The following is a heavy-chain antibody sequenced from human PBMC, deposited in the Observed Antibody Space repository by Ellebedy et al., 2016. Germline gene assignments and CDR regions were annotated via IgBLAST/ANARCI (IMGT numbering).Heavy chain of an antibody. CDR3: ARHFGSLDAPDY. D-gene: IGHD3-3*01. CDR2: IDPRDSET. Sequence: GGSLRLSXRGSGYRFTTYWITWVRQMPGKGLEWVGTIDPRDSETRYGPSFQGHVTISSGKSINTAYLQWSSLKASDTAMYFCARHFGSLDAPDYWGQGTLVTVSS. CDR1: GYRFTTYW. J-gene: IGHJ4*02. V-gene: IGHV5-10-1*01.